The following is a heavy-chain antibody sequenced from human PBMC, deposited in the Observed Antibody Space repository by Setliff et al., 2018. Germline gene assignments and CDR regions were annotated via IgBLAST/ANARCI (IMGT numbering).Heavy chain of an antibody. J-gene: IGHJ4*02. D-gene: IGHD3-16*01. CDR2: INPNSGGT. V-gene: IGHV1-2*06. CDR1: GGTFSSYA. Sequence: ASVKVSCKASGGTFSSYAISWVRQAPGKGLEWMGRINPNSGGTNYAQKFQGRVTMTRDTSISTAYMELSRLRSDDTAVYYCARDGGEYWGQGTLVTVSS. CDR3: ARDGGEY.